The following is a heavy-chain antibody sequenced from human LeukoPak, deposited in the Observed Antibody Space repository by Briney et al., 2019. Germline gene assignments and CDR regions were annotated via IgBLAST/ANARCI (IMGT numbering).Heavy chain of an antibody. CDR1: GFTFSSYE. J-gene: IGHJ1*01. D-gene: IGHD2-2*01. V-gene: IGHV3-48*03. CDR2: ISSSGSTI. Sequence: GGSLRLSCAASGFTFSSYEMNWVRQAPGKGLEWVSYISSSGSTIYYADSVKGRFTISRDNAKNSLYLQMNSLRAEDTAVYYCARGRLRYCSGTSCYPTEYFQHWGQGTLVTVSS. CDR3: ARGRLRYCSGTSCYPTEYFQH.